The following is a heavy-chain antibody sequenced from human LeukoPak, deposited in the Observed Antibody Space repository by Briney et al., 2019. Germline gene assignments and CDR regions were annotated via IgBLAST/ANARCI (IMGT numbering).Heavy chain of an antibody. CDR1: GLTFSNSW. J-gene: IGHJ4*02. CDR3: ASTFPYCSAGSCAL. CDR2: IDQGGSQG. Sequence: GGSLRLSCVASGLTFSNSWMTWVRQAPGKGLDGVGNIDQGGSQGNYVDSVKGRFTISRDNAKNSLYLPTDSLGAEDTAIYSCASTFPYCSAGSCALGGQGTLVTVSS. D-gene: IGHD2-15*01. V-gene: IGHV3-7*01.